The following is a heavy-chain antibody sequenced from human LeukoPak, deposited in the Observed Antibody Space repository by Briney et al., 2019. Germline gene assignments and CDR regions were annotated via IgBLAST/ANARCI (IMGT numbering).Heavy chain of an antibody. CDR2: INPNSCDT. J-gene: IGHJ4*02. Sequence: ASVKVSCKASVYTFTGDYMHWVRQAPGQGLDWMGWINPNSCDTKYAKKFQGRVTQTRDTSISTAYMEVSRLRTDDTAVYYWARVAHFDWLSTFDYWGQGTLVTVSS. V-gene: IGHV1-2*02. D-gene: IGHD3-9*01. CDR3: ARVAHFDWLSTFDY. CDR1: VYTFTGDY.